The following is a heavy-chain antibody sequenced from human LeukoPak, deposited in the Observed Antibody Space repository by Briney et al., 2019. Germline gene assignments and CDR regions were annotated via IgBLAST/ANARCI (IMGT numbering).Heavy chain of an antibody. D-gene: IGHD6-13*01. V-gene: IGHV3-30*02. Sequence: PGGSLRLSCVASGFTFSSYGMHWVRQAPGKGLEWVAFIRYDGSNKYYADSVKGRFTVSRDNSKNTLYLQMNSLRAEDTAVYYCAKDSAAAGNYYYYMDVWGKGTTVTVSS. J-gene: IGHJ6*03. CDR2: IRYDGSNK. CDR1: GFTFSSYG. CDR3: AKDSAAAGNYYYYMDV.